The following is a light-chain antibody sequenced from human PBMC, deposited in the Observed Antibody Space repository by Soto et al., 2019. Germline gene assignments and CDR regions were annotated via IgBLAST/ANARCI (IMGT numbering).Light chain of an antibody. CDR3: QQYNNWLT. CDR2: GAS. CDR1: ESVGSN. J-gene: IGKJ4*01. V-gene: IGKV3-15*01. Sequence: EVGMTQSPATLSVFPGERVTLSCRASESVGSNLAWYQQKPGQAPRLLIYGASTRATGVPARFSGSGSGTEFILTISSLQSEGFALYYCQQYNNWLTFGGGTKVEIE.